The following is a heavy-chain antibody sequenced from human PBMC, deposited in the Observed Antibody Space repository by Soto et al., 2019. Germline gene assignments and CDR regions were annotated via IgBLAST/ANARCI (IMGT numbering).Heavy chain of an antibody. V-gene: IGHV3-9*01. CDR3: AKDVDRLGELWGYFQS. CDR1: GFMFEDFA. Sequence: LSLSCTVSGFMFEDFAMQWVRQAPGQGLEWVSGINWNGVNKGYAESVLGRFTISRDNAKKSLYLDMNYLRPEDTALYFCAKDVDRLGELWGYFQSWGQGTMVTV. J-gene: IGHJ1*01. D-gene: IGHD3-16*01. CDR2: INWNGVNK.